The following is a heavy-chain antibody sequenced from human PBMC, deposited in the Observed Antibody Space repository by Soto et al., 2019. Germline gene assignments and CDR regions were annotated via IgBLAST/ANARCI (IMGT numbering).Heavy chain of an antibody. CDR1: GYTFTSYY. CDR3: ARDRDTIFGVVTYGMDV. D-gene: IGHD3-3*01. Sequence: ASVKVSCKASGYTFTSYYMHWVRQAPGQGLEWMGIINPSGGSTSYAQKFQGRVTMTRDTSTSTVYMELSSLRPEDTAVYYCARDRDTIFGVVTYGMDVWGQGTTVTVSS. CDR2: INPSGGST. J-gene: IGHJ6*02. V-gene: IGHV1-46*01.